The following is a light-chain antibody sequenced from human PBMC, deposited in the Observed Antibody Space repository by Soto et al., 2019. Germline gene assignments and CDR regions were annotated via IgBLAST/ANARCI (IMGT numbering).Light chain of an antibody. V-gene: IGKV3-15*01. J-gene: IGKJ2*01. CDR1: QSVSSN. CDR3: QQYNNWPYT. Sequence: EIVMTQSPATLSVSPGERATLSCRASQSVSSNLAWYQQKPGQAPRLLIDVASTRATGIPAGFRGSGSGTECTLTISSLQSEDFAVYYGQQYNNWPYTFGQGTKLEIK. CDR2: VAS.